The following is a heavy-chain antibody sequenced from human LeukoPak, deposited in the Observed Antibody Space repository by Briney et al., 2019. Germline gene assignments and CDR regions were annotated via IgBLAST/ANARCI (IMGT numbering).Heavy chain of an antibody. J-gene: IGHJ1*01. V-gene: IGHV4-59*01. CDR1: GGSISSYY. CDR3: ARDEEPPGQLGYFQH. CDR2: IYYSGST. D-gene: IGHD1-1*01. Sequence: LETLSLTCTVSGGSISSYYWSWIRQPPGKGLEWIGYIYYSGSTNYNPSLKSRVTISVDTSKNQFSLKLSSVTAADTAVYYCARDEEPPGQLGYFQHWGQGTLVTVSS.